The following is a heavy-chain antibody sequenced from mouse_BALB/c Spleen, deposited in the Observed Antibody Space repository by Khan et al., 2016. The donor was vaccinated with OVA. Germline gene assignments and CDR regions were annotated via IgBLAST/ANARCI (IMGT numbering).Heavy chain of an antibody. V-gene: IGHV2-9*02. D-gene: IGHD1-1*01. CDR2: IWAGGST. CDR3: ARAFYYGAWFAY. CDR1: GFSLNSYG. J-gene: IGHJ3*01. Sequence: QVQLKESGPGLVAPSQSLSITCTVSGFSLNSYGVHWVRQPPGKGLEWLGVIWAGGSTNHNSALMSRLSISKDNPKSQVFLKMHSLQTDATAMYSCARAFYYGAWFAYWGQGTLVTVSA.